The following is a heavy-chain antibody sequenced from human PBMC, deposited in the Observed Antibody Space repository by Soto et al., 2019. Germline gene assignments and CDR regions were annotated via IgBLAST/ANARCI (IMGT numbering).Heavy chain of an antibody. CDR1: GYTFTSYD. Sequence: GASVKVSCKASGYTFTSYDINWVRQATGQGLEWMGWMNPNSGNTGYAQKFQGRVTMTRNTSISTAYMELSSLRSEDTAVYYCARGRSGAAGPAEAAFDIWGQGTMVTVSS. J-gene: IGHJ3*02. D-gene: IGHD6-13*01. CDR3: ARGRSGAAGPAEAAFDI. CDR2: MNPNSGNT. V-gene: IGHV1-8*01.